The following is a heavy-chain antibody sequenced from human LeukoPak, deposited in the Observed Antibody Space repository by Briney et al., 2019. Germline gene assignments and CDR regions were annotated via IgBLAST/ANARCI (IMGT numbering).Heavy chain of an antibody. CDR3: AKAVDMLTGYPYYYYYGMDV. CDR2: ISGSGGST. J-gene: IGHJ6*02. D-gene: IGHD3-9*01. CDR1: GFTFSSYA. Sequence: PGGSLRLSCAASGFTFSSYAMSWVRQAPGKGLEWVSAISGSGGSTYYADSVKGRFTISRDNSKNTLYLQMNSLRAEDTAVYYCAKAVDMLTGYPYYYYYGMDVWGQGTTVTVSS. V-gene: IGHV3-23*01.